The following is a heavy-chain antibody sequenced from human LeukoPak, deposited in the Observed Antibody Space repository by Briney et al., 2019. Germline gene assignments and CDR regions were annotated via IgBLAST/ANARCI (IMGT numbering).Heavy chain of an antibody. D-gene: IGHD2-21*02. CDR2: IYHSGST. J-gene: IGHJ6*03. CDR3: ARIYCGGDCRGYYYHYYMDV. CDR1: GYSISSGYY. V-gene: IGHV4-38-2*02. Sequence: PSETLSLTCTVSGYSISSGYYWGWIRQPPGKGLEWIGSIYHSGSTYYNPSLKSRVTISVDTSKNQFSLKLSSVPAADTAVYYCARIYCGGDCRGYYYHYYMDVWGKGTTVTISS.